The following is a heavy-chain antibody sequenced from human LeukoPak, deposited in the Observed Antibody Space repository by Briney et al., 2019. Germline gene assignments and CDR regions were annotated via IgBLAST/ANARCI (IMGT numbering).Heavy chain of an antibody. CDR1: GFTFNSYV. D-gene: IGHD1-26*01. CDR3: ARQWEPLYAFDI. V-gene: IGHV3-23*01. CDR2: ISGPGRAT. J-gene: IGHJ3*02. Sequence: GGSLRLSCAASGFTFNSYVMSWVRQAPGKGLEWVSGISGPGRATYYADFVKGRFTISRDNSKNTLYLQMNSLRAEDTAVYYCARQWEPLYAFDIWGQGTMVTVSS.